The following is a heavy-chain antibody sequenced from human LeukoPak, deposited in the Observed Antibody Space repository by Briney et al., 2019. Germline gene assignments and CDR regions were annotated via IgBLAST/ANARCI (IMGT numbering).Heavy chain of an antibody. CDR1: GYTFTSYY. CDR2: INPSGGST. CDR3: ARDRRVGANIPDI. Sequence: ASVKVSCKASGYTFTSYYMHWVRQAPGQGLEWMGIINPSGGSTSFAQKFQGRVTMTRDTSTSTVYMELSSLRSDDTAVYYCARDRRVGANIPDIWGQGTMVTVSS. D-gene: IGHD1-26*01. J-gene: IGHJ3*02. V-gene: IGHV1-46*01.